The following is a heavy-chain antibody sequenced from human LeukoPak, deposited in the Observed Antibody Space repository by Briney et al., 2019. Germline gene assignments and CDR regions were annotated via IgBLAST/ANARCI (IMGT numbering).Heavy chain of an antibody. CDR1: TYSISSGYC. CDR2: IYHNGNT. D-gene: IGHD5-18*01. V-gene: IGHV4-38-2*02. J-gene: IGHJ4*02. Sequence: LETLSLTCTVSTYSISSGYCWGWIRQPPGKGLEWIGNIYHNGNTYYNPSLKSRVTISVDTSKKQFSLKLRTATAADTAVYYCARIEAVTRGYNHAYYFDYWGQGTLVTVSS. CDR3: ARIEAVTRGYNHAYYFDY.